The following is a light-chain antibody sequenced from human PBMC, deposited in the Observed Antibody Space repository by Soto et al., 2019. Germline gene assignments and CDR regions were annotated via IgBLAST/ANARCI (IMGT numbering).Light chain of an antibody. CDR2: DIN. V-gene: IGLV2-14*01. CDR1: SSDVGNYIF. Sequence: QSVLTQPASVSGSPGQSITISCTGTSSDVGNYIFVSWYRQHPGKAPKLMIYDINNRPSGFSNRFSGSKSGNTASLTISGLQAEDEADYYCVSYTTSASYVFGTGTKLTVL. CDR3: VSYTTSASYV. J-gene: IGLJ1*01.